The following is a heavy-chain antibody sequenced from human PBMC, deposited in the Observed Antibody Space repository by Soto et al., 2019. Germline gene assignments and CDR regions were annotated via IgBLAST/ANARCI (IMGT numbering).Heavy chain of an antibody. CDR1: GASISNTEW. CDR2: VHHSGDT. J-gene: IGHJ5*02. Sequence: QVQLQQSGPGLVKPSGTLSLTCTVSGASISNTEWWHGGRQPPGKGLEWVGEVHHSGDTNYIPSLKSRVTMSVDKSKNQFSLMLTSVTAADTAVYYWAKWHPLNPWGQGTLVTVSS. D-gene: IGHD2-8*01. CDR3: AKWHPLNP. V-gene: IGHV4-4*02.